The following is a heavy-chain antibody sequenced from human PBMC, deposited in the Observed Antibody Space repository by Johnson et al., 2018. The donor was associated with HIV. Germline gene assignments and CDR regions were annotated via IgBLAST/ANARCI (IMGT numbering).Heavy chain of an antibody. D-gene: IGHD3-16*01. CDR2: ISWDSGTI. CDR1: GFIIDDYG. CDR3: TTGFGPAYEI. Sequence: VQLVESGGSVVRPGGSLRLSCAASGFIIDDYGMHWVRQAPGKGLEWVSSISWDSGTIGYADSVKGRFTISRDNAKISLYLQMDSLRAEDTAVYYCTTGFGPAYEIWGQGTMVTVSS. V-gene: IGHV3-9*01. J-gene: IGHJ3*02.